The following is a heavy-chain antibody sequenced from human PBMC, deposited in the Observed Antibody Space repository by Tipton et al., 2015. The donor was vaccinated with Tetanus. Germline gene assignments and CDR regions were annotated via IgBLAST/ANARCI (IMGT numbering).Heavy chain of an antibody. D-gene: IGHD1-26*01. CDR1: GFSITDSG. V-gene: IGHV3-30*02. CDR3: AKGYGGSYQIFRYGMDV. CDR2: IGHEGTPK. Sequence: SLRLSCAASGFSITDSGLHWVRQAPGLRLEWLAFIGHEGTPKLYAGSAKGRFTISRDYSKNTLYLQMNSLRAEDTAVYYCAKGYGGSYQIFRYGMDVWGQGTTVTVSS. J-gene: IGHJ6*02.